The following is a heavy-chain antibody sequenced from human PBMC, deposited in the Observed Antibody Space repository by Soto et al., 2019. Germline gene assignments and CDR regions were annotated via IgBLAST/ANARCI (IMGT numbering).Heavy chain of an antibody. V-gene: IGHV3-21*01. D-gene: IGHD2-15*01. J-gene: IGHJ4*02. CDR1: GFTFSTYS. CDR2: ISSSSSYI. Sequence: EVQMVESGGGLVKPGGSLRLSCAASGFTFSTYSMNWVRQAPGKGLEWVSSISSSSSYIYYADSVKGRFSISRDNAKHSLYLQMNSLRAEDTAVYYCARDGGSYEDYWGQGTLVTVSS. CDR3: ARDGGSYEDY.